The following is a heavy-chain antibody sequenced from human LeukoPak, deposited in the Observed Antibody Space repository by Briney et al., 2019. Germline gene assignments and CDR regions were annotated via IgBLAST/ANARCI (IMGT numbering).Heavy chain of an antibody. V-gene: IGHV6-1*01. CDR3: ARDRAYCGGDCSHDAFDI. Sequence: SQTLSLTCAISGDSVSSNSAAWNWIRQSPSRGLEWLGRSYYRSKWYNDYAVSVKSRITINPDTSKNQFSLQLNSVTPEDTAVYYCARDRAYCGGDCSHDAFDIWGQGTMVTVSS. CDR2: SYYRSKWYN. J-gene: IGHJ3*02. CDR1: GDSVSSNSAA. D-gene: IGHD2-21*02.